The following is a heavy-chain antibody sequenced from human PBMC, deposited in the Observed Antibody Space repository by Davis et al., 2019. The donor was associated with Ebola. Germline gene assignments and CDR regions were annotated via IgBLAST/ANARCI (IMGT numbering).Heavy chain of an antibody. Sequence: PGGSLRLSCAAFGFTFSSYSMNWVRQAPGKGLEWVSYISSSSSTIYYADSVKGRFTISRDNAKNSLYLQMNSLRDEDTAVYYCARVRWELRDSYGMDVWGQGTTVTVSS. CDR1: GFTFSSYS. CDR3: ARVRWELRDSYGMDV. J-gene: IGHJ6*02. V-gene: IGHV3-48*02. D-gene: IGHD1-26*01. CDR2: ISSSSSTI.